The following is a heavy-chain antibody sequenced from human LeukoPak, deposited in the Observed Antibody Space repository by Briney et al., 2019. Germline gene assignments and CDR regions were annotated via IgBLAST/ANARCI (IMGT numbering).Heavy chain of an antibody. V-gene: IGHV4-34*01. CDR3: ARRYYYNLGSFPFDF. D-gene: IGHD3-10*01. J-gene: IGHJ4*02. CDR2: THNSGTT. CDR1: GGPFSGYF. Sequence: PSETLSLTCAVSGGPFSGYFWSWTRQSSGKGLEWIGETHNSGTTNYNPSLNSRVTISEDTSKNQFYLNLSSVTAADTAVYYCARRYYYNLGSFPFDFWGQGTLVTVSS.